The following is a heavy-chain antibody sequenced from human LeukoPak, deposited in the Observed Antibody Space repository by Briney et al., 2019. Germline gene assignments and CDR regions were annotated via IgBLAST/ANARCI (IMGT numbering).Heavy chain of an antibody. D-gene: IGHD4-23*01. Sequence: LVKVSFKASGGTFSSYAISWVRQAPGQGLEWMGGIIPIFGTANYAQKFQGRVTITADESTSTAYMELSSLRSEDTAVYYCARDGYGGNSEGSYYYGMDVWGQGTTVTVSS. CDR2: IIPIFGTA. V-gene: IGHV1-69*01. CDR3: ARDGYGGNSEGSYYYGMDV. J-gene: IGHJ6*02. CDR1: GGTFSSYA.